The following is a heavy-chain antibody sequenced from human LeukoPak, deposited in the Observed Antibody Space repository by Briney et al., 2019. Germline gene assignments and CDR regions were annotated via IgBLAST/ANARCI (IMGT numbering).Heavy chain of an antibody. CDR3: ARENIKQWLM. CDR1: GFIFSSYS. D-gene: IGHD6-19*01. CDR2: ISSSSTYI. J-gene: IGHJ4*02. Sequence: GGSLRLSCAASGFIFSSYSMNWVRQAPGKGLEWVSSISSSSTYIYYADSVKGRFTISRDNAKNSLYLQMNSLRAEDTAVYYCARENIKQWLMWGQGTLVTVSS. V-gene: IGHV3-21*04.